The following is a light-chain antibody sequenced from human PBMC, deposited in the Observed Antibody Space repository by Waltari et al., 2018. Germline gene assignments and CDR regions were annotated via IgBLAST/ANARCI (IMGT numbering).Light chain of an antibody. CDR2: AAS. V-gene: IGKV1-12*01. CDR3: QQANSLPL. J-gene: IGKJ4*01. CDR1: QGISTW. Sequence: DIQMTQSPSSVSASVGDRVTITCRASQGISTWLGWYQQKPGKAPKPLIYAASSLQSGVPSRVSGSGSGTEFTLTISSLQPEDFATYYCQQANSLPLFGGGTKVEIK.